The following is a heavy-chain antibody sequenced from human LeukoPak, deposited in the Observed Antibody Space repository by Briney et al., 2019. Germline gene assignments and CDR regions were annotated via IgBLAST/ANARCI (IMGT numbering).Heavy chain of an antibody. J-gene: IGHJ4*02. V-gene: IGHV4-34*01. D-gene: IGHD6-13*01. CDR3: ARGRIAAAGSFDY. CDR2: INHSGST. Sequence: SETLSLTCAVYGGSFSGYYWSWIRQPPGKGLEWIGEINHSGSTNYNPSLKSRVTISVDTSKNQFSLKLSSMTAADTAVYYCARGRIAAAGSFDYWGQGTLVTVSS. CDR1: GGSFSGYY.